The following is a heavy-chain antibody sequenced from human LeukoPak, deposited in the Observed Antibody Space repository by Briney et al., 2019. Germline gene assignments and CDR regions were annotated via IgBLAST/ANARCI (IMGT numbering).Heavy chain of an antibody. CDR1: GFTFSSYG. CDR3: AKRLSGPNGSGSY. Sequence: PGGSLRLSCAASGFTFSSYGMHWVRQAPGKGLEWVAFIRYDGSNKYYADSVKGRFTISRDNSKNTLYLQMNSLRAEDTAVYYCAKRLSGPNGSGSYWGQGTLVTVSS. CDR2: IRYDGSNK. D-gene: IGHD3-10*01. J-gene: IGHJ4*02. V-gene: IGHV3-30*02.